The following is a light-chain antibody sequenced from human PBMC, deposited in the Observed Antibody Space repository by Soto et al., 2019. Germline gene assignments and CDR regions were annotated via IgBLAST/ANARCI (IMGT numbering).Light chain of an antibody. CDR2: AAS. J-gene: IGKJ4*01. CDR1: QSISNY. Sequence: DIQMTHSPSSLSASIGDRVTITCRAGQSISNYLNWYQQKPGKAPNLLIYAASRLESGVPSRFSGSGSGTDFTLTISSLQPEDFATYYCQESDAFPYTFGGGTKVDIK. V-gene: IGKV1-39*01. CDR3: QESDAFPYT.